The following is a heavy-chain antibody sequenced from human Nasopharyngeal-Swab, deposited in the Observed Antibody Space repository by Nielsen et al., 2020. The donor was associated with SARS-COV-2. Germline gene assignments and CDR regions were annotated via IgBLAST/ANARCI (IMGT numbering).Heavy chain of an antibody. Sequence: PGKGMEWIGEINHSGSTNYNPSLKSRVTISVDTSKNQFSLKLSSVTAADTAVYYCARGSGGSYSRYYYYGMDVWGQGTTVTVSS. CDR3: ARGSGGSYSRYYYYGMDV. J-gene: IGHJ6*02. D-gene: IGHD1-26*01. CDR2: INHSGST. V-gene: IGHV4-34*01.